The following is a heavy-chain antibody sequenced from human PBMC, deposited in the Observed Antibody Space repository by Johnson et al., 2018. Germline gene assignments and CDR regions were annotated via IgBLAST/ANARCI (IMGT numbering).Heavy chain of an antibody. J-gene: IGHJ3*01. V-gene: IGHV3-21*04. CDR1: GFTFSSYS. D-gene: IGHD2-21*02. CDR3: ARPSRAYWGGDFSWGAFDF. CDR2: ISSSSSYI. Sequence: VQLVQSGGGLVKPGGSLRLSCAASGFTFSSYSMNWVRQAPGKGLEWVSSISSSSSYIYYADSVKGRFTISRDNAMNSLYLQMHSLRDEVPAVYHCARPSRAYWGGDFSWGAFDFWGQGTMVTVSS.